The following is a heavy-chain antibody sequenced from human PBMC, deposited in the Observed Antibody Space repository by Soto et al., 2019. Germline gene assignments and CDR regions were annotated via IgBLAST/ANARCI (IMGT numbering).Heavy chain of an antibody. CDR3: ARINGGSPDF. Sequence: QVQLQESGPGLVKPSETLSLTCTISGGPINAHFWSWIRQPAGKGLEFIGHIYISGTTTYNPSLKSRVTLSIDPPKSQLSFKLSSVTAADTAVYYCARINGGSPDFWGQGTLVTVSS. CDR2: IYISGTT. CDR1: GGPINAHF. D-gene: IGHD2-15*01. J-gene: IGHJ4*02. V-gene: IGHV4-4*07.